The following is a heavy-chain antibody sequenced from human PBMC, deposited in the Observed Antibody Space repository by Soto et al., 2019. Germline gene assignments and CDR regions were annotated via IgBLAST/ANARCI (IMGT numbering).Heavy chain of an antibody. V-gene: IGHV4-38-2*01. CDR2: IHNSGST. D-gene: IGHD3-22*01. J-gene: IGHJ1*01. CDR3: VRLTYYYGSSGYSAEYFHH. CDR1: GYSISSGYY. Sequence: SETLSLTCAVSGYSISSGYYWGWIRQPPGKGLEWIGSIHNSGSTYYNASLKSRVTISVDTSKNQFSLKLSSVTAADTAVYYCVRLTYYYGSSGYSAEYFHHWGQGTLVTVSS.